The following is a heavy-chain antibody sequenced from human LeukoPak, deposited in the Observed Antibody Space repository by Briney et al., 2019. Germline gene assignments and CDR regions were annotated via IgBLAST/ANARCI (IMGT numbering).Heavy chain of an antibody. Sequence: SETLSLTCAVYGGSFSGYYWSWIRQPPGKGLEWIGEINHSGSNNYNPSLKSRVTISVDTSKNQFSLKLSSVTAADTTVYYCARLHYGGNYVHYYYYYMDVWGKGTTVTIAS. D-gene: IGHD4-23*01. CDR2: INHSGSN. J-gene: IGHJ6*03. V-gene: IGHV4-34*01. CDR3: ARLHYGGNYVHYYYYYMDV. CDR1: GGSFSGYY.